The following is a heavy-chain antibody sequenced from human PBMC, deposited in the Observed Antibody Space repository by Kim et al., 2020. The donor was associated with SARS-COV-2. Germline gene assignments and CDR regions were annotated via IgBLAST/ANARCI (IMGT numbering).Heavy chain of an antibody. J-gene: IGHJ4*02. CDR3: AADGGGWERLREDY. D-gene: IGHD1-26*01. V-gene: IGHV3-15*01. Sequence: AEPVKGRFTISRDESKNTLYLQMNSLKTEDTAVYYCAADGGGWERLREDYWGQGTLVTVSS.